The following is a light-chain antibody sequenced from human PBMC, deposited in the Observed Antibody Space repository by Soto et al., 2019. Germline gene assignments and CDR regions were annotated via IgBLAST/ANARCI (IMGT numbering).Light chain of an antibody. V-gene: IGLV2-14*01. CDR3: SLYTTASTYV. CDR2: EVS. J-gene: IGLJ1*01. CDR1: SIDIAPYNY. Sequence: QSVLTRPASVSGSPGQSLTISCTGTSIDIAPYNYVSWYQQHPGKAPKLIIYEVSNRPSGIPDRFSGSKSGNTASLTISGLQAEDEAEYYCSLYTTASTYVFGTGTKVTVL.